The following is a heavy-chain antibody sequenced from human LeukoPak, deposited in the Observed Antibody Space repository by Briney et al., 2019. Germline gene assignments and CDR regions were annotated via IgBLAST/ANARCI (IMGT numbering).Heavy chain of an antibody. J-gene: IGHJ4*02. D-gene: IGHD4-23*01. CDR2: IYSGGST. CDR1: GFTVGSNY. Sequence: GGSLRLSCAASGFTVGSNYMSWVRQAPGKGLEWVSVIYSGGSTYYADSVKGRFTISRDNSKNTLYLQMNSLRAEDRAVYYCARDYGGYYFDYWGQGTLVTVSS. V-gene: IGHV3-53*01. CDR3: ARDYGGYYFDY.